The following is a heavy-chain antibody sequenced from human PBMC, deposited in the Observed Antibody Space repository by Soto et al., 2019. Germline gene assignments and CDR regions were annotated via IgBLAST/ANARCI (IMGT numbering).Heavy chain of an antibody. CDR3: ARALGYSYGYDY. CDR2: INHSGST. V-gene: IGHV4-34*01. D-gene: IGHD5-18*01. Sequence: SETLSLTCAVYGGSFSGYYWSWIRQPPGKGLEWIGEINHSGSTNYNPSLKSRVTISVDTSKNQFSLKLSSVTAADTAVYYCARALGYSYGYDYWCQATLRTVSS. CDR1: GGSFSGYY. J-gene: IGHJ4*02.